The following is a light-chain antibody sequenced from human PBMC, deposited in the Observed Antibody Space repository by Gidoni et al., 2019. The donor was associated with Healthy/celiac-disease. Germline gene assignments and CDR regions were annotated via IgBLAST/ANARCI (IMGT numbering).Light chain of an antibody. V-gene: IGKV2-28*01. J-gene: IGKJ4*01. CDR2: LGS. CDR3: MQALQTPLT. Sequence: DIVMTQSPLSLPVTPGEPASISCRSSQSLRHSNGYNYLEWYLQKPGQSPQLLIYLGSNRASGVPDRFSGSGSGTDFTLKISRVEAEDVGVYYCMQALQTPLTFGGGTKVEIK. CDR1: QSLRHSNGYNY.